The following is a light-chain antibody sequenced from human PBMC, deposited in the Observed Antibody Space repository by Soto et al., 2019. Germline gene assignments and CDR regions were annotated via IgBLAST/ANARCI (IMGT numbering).Light chain of an antibody. Sequence: QSVLTQPPSVSGSPGQSVTISCTGTSTDFVGYNRVSWYQQPPSTAPKLMIYEVSKRPSGVPDRFSGSKSGNTASLTISGLQAADEADYYCSSYAGSSNVFGTGTKLTVL. V-gene: IGLV2-18*02. CDR2: EVS. J-gene: IGLJ1*01. CDR1: STDFVGYNR. CDR3: SSYAGSSNV.